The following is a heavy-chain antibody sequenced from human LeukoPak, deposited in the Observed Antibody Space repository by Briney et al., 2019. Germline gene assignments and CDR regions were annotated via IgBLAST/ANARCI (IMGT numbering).Heavy chain of an antibody. CDR1: GGSISSGSYY. J-gene: IGHJ6*03. CDR2: IYTSEST. Sequence: TSETLSLTCTVSGGSISSGSYYWSWIRQPAGKGLEWIGRIYTSESTNYNPSLKSRVTISVDTSKNQFSLKLSSVTAADTAVYYCLGVRGRGYYYYMDVWGKGTTVTVSS. CDR3: LGVRGRGYYYYMDV. V-gene: IGHV4-61*02. D-gene: IGHD3-10*01.